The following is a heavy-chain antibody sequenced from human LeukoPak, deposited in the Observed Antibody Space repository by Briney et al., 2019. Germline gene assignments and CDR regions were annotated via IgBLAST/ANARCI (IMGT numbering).Heavy chain of an antibody. CDR2: ISGSGGST. CDR1: GFTFSSYA. J-gene: IGHJ4*02. V-gene: IGHV3-23*01. Sequence: GGSLRLSCAVSGFTFSSYAMSWVRQAPGKGLEWVSAISGSGGSTYYADSVKGRFTISRDNSKNTLYLQMNSLRAEDTAVYYCASTYWVLLGGFDYWGQGTLVTVSS. D-gene: IGHD2-8*02. CDR3: ASTYWVLLGGFDY.